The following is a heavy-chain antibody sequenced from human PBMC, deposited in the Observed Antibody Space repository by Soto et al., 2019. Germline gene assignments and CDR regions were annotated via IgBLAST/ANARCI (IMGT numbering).Heavy chain of an antibody. CDR2: ISDDGVHK. CDR1: GFTFSSYT. Sequence: QVQLLESGGGVVQPGRSLRLSCAASGFTFSSYTTHWVRQAPGEGLDWVAIISDDGVHKFYADSVRGRFTISRDNSKNTLFLQMNGLRGEDTAVYYCATTTLGATRNLERWGQGSLVTVSS. V-gene: IGHV3-30-3*01. D-gene: IGHD1-26*01. J-gene: IGHJ4*02. CDR3: ATTTLGATRNLER.